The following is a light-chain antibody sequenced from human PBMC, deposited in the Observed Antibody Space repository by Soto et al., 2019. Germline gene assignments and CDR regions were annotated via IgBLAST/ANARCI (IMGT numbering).Light chain of an antibody. CDR3: SSYAGSNKVI. Sequence: QSALTQPPSASGSPGQSVTVSCTGASSDVGGYNYVSWYQQHPGKAPKLIIYEVTKRPSGVPDRFSGSKSGNTASLTVSGLQADDEADYYCSSYAGSNKVIFGGGTKVTVL. V-gene: IGLV2-8*01. J-gene: IGLJ2*01. CDR2: EVT. CDR1: SSDVGGYNY.